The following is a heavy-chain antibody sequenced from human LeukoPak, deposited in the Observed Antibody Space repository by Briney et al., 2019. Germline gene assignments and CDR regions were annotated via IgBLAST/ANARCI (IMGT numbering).Heavy chain of an antibody. J-gene: IGHJ4*02. CDR3: AGEPRLLDF. CDR2: ISNSGTTV. CDR1: GFTFSDHY. V-gene: IGHV3-11*01. D-gene: IGHD3-16*01. Sequence: GGSLRLSCAASGFTFSDHYMTWIRQAPGKGLESISYISNSGTTVNYADSVKGRFTISRDNAKNSLYLQMNSLRGEDTAVYYCAGEPRLLDFWGQGALVTVSS.